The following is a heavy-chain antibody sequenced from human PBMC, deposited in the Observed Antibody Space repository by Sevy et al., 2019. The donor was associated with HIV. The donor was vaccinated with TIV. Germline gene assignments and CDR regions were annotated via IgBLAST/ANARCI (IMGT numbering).Heavy chain of an antibody. J-gene: IGHJ6*02. CDR2: ISSDSSRI. V-gene: IGHV3-48*01. D-gene: IGHD5-12*01. CDR1: GFTFSNYD. Sequence: GESLKISCAASGFTFSNYDMNWVRQAPGKGVEWVSYISSDSSRIYYADSVKGRFTNSRDNAKNSLYVQMNRLRAEDTAVYYCAREGGYTDQGMDVWGQGTTVTVSS. CDR3: AREGGYTDQGMDV.